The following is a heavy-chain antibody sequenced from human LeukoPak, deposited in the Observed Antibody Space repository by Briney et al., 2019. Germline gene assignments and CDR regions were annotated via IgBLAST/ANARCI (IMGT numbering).Heavy chain of an antibody. J-gene: IGHJ3*02. CDR3: ARHQRGNSDAFDI. CDR1: GGSISSYY. V-gene: IGHV4-59*01. CDR2: IYYSGST. Sequence: PSETLSLTCTVSGGSISSYYWSWIRQPAGKGLEWIGYIYYSGSTNYNPSLKSRVTISVDTSKNQLSLKLSSVTAADTAVYYCARHQRGNSDAFDIWGQGTMVTVSS. D-gene: IGHD4-23*01.